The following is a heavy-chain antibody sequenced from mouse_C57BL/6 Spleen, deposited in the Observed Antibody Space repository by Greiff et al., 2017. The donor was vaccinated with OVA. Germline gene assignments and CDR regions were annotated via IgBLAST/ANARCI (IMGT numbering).Heavy chain of an antibody. CDR2: IDPSDSYT. CDR3: ARAGGS. CDR1: GYTFTSYW. Sequence: QVQLQQPGAELVKPGASVKLSCKASGYTFTSYWMQWVKQRPGQGLEWIGEIDPSDSYTNYNQKFKGKATLTVDTSSSTAYMQLSSLTSEDSAVYYCARAGGSWGQGTTLTVSS. V-gene: IGHV1-50*01. J-gene: IGHJ2*01.